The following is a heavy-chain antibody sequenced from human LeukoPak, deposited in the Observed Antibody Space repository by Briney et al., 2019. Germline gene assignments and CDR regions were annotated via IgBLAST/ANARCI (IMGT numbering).Heavy chain of an antibody. CDR1: GFSLCTSGVG. V-gene: IGHV2-5*02. Sequence: SGPTLVKPPQTLTLTCTFSGFSLCTSGVGVGWIRQPPGKALEWLALIHWDGEKRYSPSLKSRLTITKDTSKDQVVLTMTNMDTVDTATXYCAHKNAGPARGDFDYWGQGTLVTVSS. CDR3: AHKNAGPARGDFDY. D-gene: IGHD3-16*01. CDR2: IHWDGEK. J-gene: IGHJ4*02.